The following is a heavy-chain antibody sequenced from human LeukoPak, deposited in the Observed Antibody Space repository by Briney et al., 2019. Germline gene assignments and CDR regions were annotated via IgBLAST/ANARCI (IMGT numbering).Heavy chain of an antibody. D-gene: IGHD2-2*01. CDR3: TTERPAGFFYS. V-gene: IGHV3-15*01. J-gene: IGHJ4*02. CDR2: IKSKTDDGTT. Sequence: GESLRLSWAASAFTFSNTWMSWVRQAPGKGMEWVGPIKSKTDDGTTDYAAPVKGRLSISRDDSKNTLHLQINSLSTEDTAVYYCTTERPAGFFYSWGQGTLVTVSS. CDR1: AFTFSNTW.